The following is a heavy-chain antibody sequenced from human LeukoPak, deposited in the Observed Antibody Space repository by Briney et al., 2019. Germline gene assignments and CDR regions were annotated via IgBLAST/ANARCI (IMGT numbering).Heavy chain of an antibody. J-gene: IGHJ4*02. CDR1: GFTFSSYG. Sequence: GGSLRLSCAASGFTFSSYGMHWARQAPGKGLEWVAFIRYDGSNDSYADSVKGRFSISRDNSKNTLCLEMNSLRAEDTAVYYCAKDIRRGYNYGYDQFAYWGQGTLVTVSS. D-gene: IGHD5-18*01. CDR3: AKDIRRGYNYGYDQFAY. CDR2: IRYDGSND. V-gene: IGHV3-30*02.